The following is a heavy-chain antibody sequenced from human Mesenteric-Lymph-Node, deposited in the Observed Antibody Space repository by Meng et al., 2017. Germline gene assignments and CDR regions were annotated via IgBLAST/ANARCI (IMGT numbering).Heavy chain of an antibody. Sequence: QLQLQESGPGLVKPSETLSLTCTVSGGSISSSSYYWGWIRQPPGKGLEWIGSIYYSGSTYYSPSLKSRVTISVDTSKNQFSLKLSSVTAADTAVYYCARDLGVATSIAGFVYWGQGTLVTVSS. D-gene: IGHD5-12*01. CDR3: ARDLGVATSIAGFVY. V-gene: IGHV4-39*02. J-gene: IGHJ4*02. CDR2: IYYSGST. CDR1: GGSISSSSYY.